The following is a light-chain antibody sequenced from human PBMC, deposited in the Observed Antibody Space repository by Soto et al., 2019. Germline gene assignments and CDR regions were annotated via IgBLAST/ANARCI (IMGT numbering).Light chain of an antibody. CDR1: QSVGMY. Sequence: EVVLTQSPATQSLSPGERATLSCRASQSVGMYLAWYQHKPGQAPRLLIYDASNRATGIPARFSGSGSGTDYTLTISSLEPEDFAVYYCQHRYSWPLTFGGGTRVEIK. V-gene: IGKV3-11*01. CDR2: DAS. CDR3: QHRYSWPLT. J-gene: IGKJ4*01.